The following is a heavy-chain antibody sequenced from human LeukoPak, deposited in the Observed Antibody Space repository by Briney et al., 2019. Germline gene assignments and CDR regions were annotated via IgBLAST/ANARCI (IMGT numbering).Heavy chain of an antibody. CDR2: ISYDGSNK. Sequence: GGSLRLSCAASGFTFSSYAMHWVRQAPGKGLEWVAVISYDGSNKYYADSVKGRFTISRDNSKNTLYLQMNSLRAEDTAVYYCARAGGYGDYGLDYWGQGTLVTVSS. D-gene: IGHD4-17*01. CDR1: GFTFSSYA. J-gene: IGHJ4*02. CDR3: ARAGGYGDYGLDY. V-gene: IGHV3-30-3*01.